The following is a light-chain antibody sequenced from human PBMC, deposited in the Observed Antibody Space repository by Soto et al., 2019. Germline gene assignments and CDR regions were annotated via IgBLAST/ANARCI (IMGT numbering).Light chain of an antibody. CDR2: GAS. V-gene: IGKV3D-15*01. CDR3: PQFPIWPTRP. CDR1: QSVIIS. Sequence: ASQSVIISLAWYQHKPGQAPRLLIHGASTRASGIPPKFSGSGSGTEFTLNTRSLLSEDYGLYFCPQFPIWPTRPFGEGTRLEIK. J-gene: IGKJ5*01.